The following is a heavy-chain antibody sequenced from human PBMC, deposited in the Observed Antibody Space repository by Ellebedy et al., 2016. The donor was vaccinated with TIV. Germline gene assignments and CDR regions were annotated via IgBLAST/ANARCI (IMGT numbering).Heavy chain of an antibody. CDR3: AKEDYDILTGYSGAFDI. D-gene: IGHD3-9*01. CDR1: GGSISIYY. Sequence: SETLSLTCTVSGGSISIYYWNWIRQPPGKGLEWIGYIYFSGSTHYNPSLKSRVTMSVDTSKNQFSLTLNSVTAADTAVYYCAKEDYDILTGYSGAFDIWGQGTMVTVSS. CDR2: IYFSGST. V-gene: IGHV4-4*09. J-gene: IGHJ3*02.